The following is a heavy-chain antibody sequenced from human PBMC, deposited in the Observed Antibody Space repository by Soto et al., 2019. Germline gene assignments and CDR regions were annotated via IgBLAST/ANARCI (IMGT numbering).Heavy chain of an antibody. D-gene: IGHD6-6*01. CDR2: IYHSGST. J-gene: IGHJ4*02. V-gene: IGHV4-4*02. Sequence: QVQLQESGPGLVKPSGTLSLTCAVSGGSMITTNWWNWVRQPPGKGLEWIGEIYHSGSTNYNPSLKNRVKISIDKSKSQFSLNLNSVTAADTAVYYWATFPRSSMSAPHDYWGPGALVTVSS. CDR3: ATFPRSSMSAPHDY. CDR1: GGSMITTNW.